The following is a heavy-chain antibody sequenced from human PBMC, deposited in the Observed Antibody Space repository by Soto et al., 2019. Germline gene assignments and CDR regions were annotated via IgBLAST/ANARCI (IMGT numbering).Heavy chain of an antibody. CDR3: AKTGDMATVKGELAD. CDR1: GFTFSSYG. D-gene: IGHD4-4*01. CDR2: ISYDGSKK. V-gene: IGHV3-30*18. J-gene: IGHJ4*02. Sequence: QVQLVESGGGVVQPGRSLRLSCAASGFTFSSYGMHWVRQAPGKGLEWGAGISYDGSKKYYADSVKGRFTISRDNSKNGLELQMNSLRAEGTAVYYCAKTGDMATVKGELADWGQGTLVTDSS.